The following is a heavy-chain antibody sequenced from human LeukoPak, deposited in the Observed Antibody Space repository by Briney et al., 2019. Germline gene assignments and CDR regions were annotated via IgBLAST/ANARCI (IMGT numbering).Heavy chain of an antibody. Sequence: ASVKVSCKASGYTFTSYYMHWVRQAPGQGLEWMGIINPSGGSTTYAQKFQGRVTMTGDTSTSTVYLELSSLRSEDTAVYYCARPDYGYATFDYWGQGTLVTVSS. D-gene: IGHD3-16*01. V-gene: IGHV1-46*01. CDR3: ARPDYGYATFDY. CDR1: GYTFTSYY. J-gene: IGHJ4*02. CDR2: INPSGGST.